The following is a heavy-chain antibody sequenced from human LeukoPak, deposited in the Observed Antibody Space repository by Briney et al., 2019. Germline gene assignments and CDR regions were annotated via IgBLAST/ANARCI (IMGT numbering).Heavy chain of an antibody. CDR2: ISAYNGNT. V-gene: IGHV1-18*04. CDR1: GYTFTSCG. J-gene: IGHJ5*02. Sequence: ASVKVSCKASGYTFTSCGISWVRQAPAQGLEWVGWISAYNGNTNYAQELQGRGPMTTDTPTSTAYMELRSLRSDDTAVYYCARGRAAAATGWFDPWGQGTLVTVSS. D-gene: IGHD6-13*01. CDR3: ARGRAAAATGWFDP.